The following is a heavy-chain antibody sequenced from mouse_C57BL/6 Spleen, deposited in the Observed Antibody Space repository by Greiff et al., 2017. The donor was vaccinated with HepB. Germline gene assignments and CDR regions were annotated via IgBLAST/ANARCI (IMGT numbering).Heavy chain of an antibody. CDR3: AREGDYGSMFAY. CDR2: ISYDGSN. V-gene: IGHV3-6*01. Sequence: EVQLVESGPGLVKPSQSLSLTCSVTGYSITSGYYWNWIRQFPGNKLEWMGYISYDGSNNYNPSLKNRISITRDTSKNQFFLKLNSVTTEDTATYYCAREGDYGSMFAYWGQGTLVTVSA. D-gene: IGHD1-1*01. J-gene: IGHJ3*01. CDR1: GYSITSGYY.